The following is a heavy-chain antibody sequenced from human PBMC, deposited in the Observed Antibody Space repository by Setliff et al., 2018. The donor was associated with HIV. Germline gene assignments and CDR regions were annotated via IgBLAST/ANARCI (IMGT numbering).Heavy chain of an antibody. V-gene: IGHV4-34*01. J-gene: IGHJ6*03. CDR1: GGSFSDFY. D-gene: IGHD2-2*01. CDR2: ITHRGST. CDR3: ARGQHVFPAPHYMDV. Sequence: SETLSLTCVVYGGSFSDFYWVWVRQPPSKGLEWIGEITHRGSTTYNPTLQSRVAISVDTSRRQFTLKLGSVTAADTAAYYCARGQHVFPAPHYMDVWDKGTTVTVSS.